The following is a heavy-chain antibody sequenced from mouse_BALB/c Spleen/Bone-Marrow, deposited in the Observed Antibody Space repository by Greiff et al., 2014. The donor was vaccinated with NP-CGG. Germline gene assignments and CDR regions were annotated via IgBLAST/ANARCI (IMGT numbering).Heavy chain of an antibody. CDR1: GFTFSGCA. CDR3: ASLTGRDY. D-gene: IGHD4-1*01. V-gene: IGHV5-9-1*01. J-gene: IGHJ2*01. Sequence: DVMLVESGGGLVKPGGSLKLSCAASGFTFSGCAMSWVRQTPERRLEWVATISSGGSYTYYPDSVKGRFTISRDNAKNTLYLQMSSLRSEDTAMYYCASLTGRDYWGQGTTLTVSA. CDR2: ISSGGSYT.